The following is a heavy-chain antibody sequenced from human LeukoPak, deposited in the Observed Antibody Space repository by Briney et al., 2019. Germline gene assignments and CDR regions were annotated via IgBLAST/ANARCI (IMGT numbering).Heavy chain of an antibody. V-gene: IGHV3-48*03. CDR1: GFSFSAYE. D-gene: IGHD2-15*01. J-gene: IGHJ3*02. CDR2: ITGSGNTK. CDR3: ARAICSRGSCYSLVTFDM. Sequence: GGSLRLSCAASGFSFSAYEMVWVRQAPGMGLEWTSYITGSGNTKYYLDSVKGRFSISRDNAKNSLYLQMNSLRAEDTAIYYCARAICSRGSCYSLVTFDMWGQGAMVTVPS.